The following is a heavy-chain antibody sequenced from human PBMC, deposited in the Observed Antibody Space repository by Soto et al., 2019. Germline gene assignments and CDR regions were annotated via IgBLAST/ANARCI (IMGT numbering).Heavy chain of an antibody. Sequence: PGESLKISCAASGVTFTNYWMHWVRQAPGKGLVWVSRVDNDGSSATYADSVKGRFTISRDNAKNTLYLQMNSLRAEDTAVYYWARDTPPNCFDPWGQGTLVTVSS. CDR1: GVTFTNYW. CDR2: VDNDGSSA. V-gene: IGHV3-74*01. J-gene: IGHJ5*02. CDR3: ARDTPPNCFDP.